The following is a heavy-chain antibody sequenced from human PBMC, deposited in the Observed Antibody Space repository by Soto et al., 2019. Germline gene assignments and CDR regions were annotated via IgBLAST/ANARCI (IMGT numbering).Heavy chain of an antibody. D-gene: IGHD3-22*01. V-gene: IGHV3-23*01. CDR3: ARDRSYYDSMGSYPPPY. CDR1: GFTFSSYA. Sequence: EVQLLESGGGLVQPGGSLRLSCAASGFTFSSYAMNWVRQAPGKGLEWVSAISGSAATTHFADSVKGRFTISRDNSKNTLYLQRNSLRAEATAVYYCARDRSYYDSMGSYPPPYGGQGTMVTVSS. J-gene: IGHJ4*02. CDR2: ISGSAATT.